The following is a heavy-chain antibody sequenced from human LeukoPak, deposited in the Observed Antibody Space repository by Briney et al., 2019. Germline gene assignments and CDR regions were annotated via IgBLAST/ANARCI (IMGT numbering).Heavy chain of an antibody. CDR3: ARRPYDSSGYYDY. V-gene: IGHV4-59*08. D-gene: IGHD3-22*01. CDR1: GGSISSYY. Sequence: PSETLSLTCTVSGGSISSYYWSWIRQPPGKGLEWIGYIYYSGSTNYNLSLKSRVTISVDTSKNQFSLKLSSVTAADTAVYYCARRPYDSSGYYDYWGQGTLVTVSS. J-gene: IGHJ4*02. CDR2: IYYSGST.